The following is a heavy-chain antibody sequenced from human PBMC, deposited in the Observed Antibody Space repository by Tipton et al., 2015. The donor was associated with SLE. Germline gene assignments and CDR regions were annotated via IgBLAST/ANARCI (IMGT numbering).Heavy chain of an antibody. D-gene: IGHD6-13*01. CDR2: ISTSGGTI. J-gene: IGHJ4*02. Sequence: SLRLSCAASGFPFSYYSMQWVRQAPGKGLEWLSYISTSGGTIYYADSVKGRFAISRDNAKNSVFLQMNSLRDDDTGVYYCARDLSAALDDWGQGTLVTVSS. CDR3: ARDLSAALDD. V-gene: IGHV3-48*02. CDR1: GFPFSYYS.